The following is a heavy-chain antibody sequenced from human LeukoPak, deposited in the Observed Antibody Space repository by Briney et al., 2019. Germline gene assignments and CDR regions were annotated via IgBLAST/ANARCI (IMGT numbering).Heavy chain of an antibody. V-gene: IGHV1-46*01. D-gene: IGHD5-18*01. CDR3: ARWDENIYGQPQGGSLDY. CDR1: GYTFTNYY. Sequence: ASVKVSCKASGYTFTNYYIHWVRQAPGQGLEWMGIISPSGGSTSYAQTFEGRVTMTRDTSTSTVYMELSSLRSEDTAVYYCARWDENIYGQPQGGSLDYWGQGTLVTVSS. J-gene: IGHJ4*02. CDR2: ISPSGGST.